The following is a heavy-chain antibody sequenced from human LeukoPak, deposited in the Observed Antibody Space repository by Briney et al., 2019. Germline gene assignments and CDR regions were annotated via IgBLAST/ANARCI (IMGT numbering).Heavy chain of an antibody. Sequence: ASVKVSCKASGYTFTIYGISWVRQAPGQGLEWMGWISAYNGNTNYAQKLQGRVTMTTDTSTSTAYMELRSLRSDDTAVYSCARDLYYYDSSGYSRDLDYWGQGTLVTVSS. J-gene: IGHJ4*02. CDR1: GYTFTIYG. V-gene: IGHV1-18*01. D-gene: IGHD3-22*01. CDR2: ISAYNGNT. CDR3: ARDLYYYDSSGYSRDLDY.